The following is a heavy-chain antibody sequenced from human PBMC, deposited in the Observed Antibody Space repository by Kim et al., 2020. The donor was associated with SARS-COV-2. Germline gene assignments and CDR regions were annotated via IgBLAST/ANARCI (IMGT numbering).Heavy chain of an antibody. CDR3: ARGIGKTPPVGY. Sequence: NYHPSLKSRVNISVDTSKNQFSLKLSSVTAADTALYYCARGIGKTPPVGYWGQGTLVIVSS. V-gene: IGHV4-34*01. D-gene: IGHD1-1*01. J-gene: IGHJ4*02.